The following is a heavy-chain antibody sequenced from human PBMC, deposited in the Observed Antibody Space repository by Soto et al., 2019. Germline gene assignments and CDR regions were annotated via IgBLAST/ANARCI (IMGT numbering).Heavy chain of an antibody. CDR3: TRGPRPISTGTGAY. CDR2: IYNDGTYS. J-gene: IGHJ4*02. Sequence: GGSLRLSCAASGFIFKMYWMHWVRQSPGKGLVWISRIYNDGTYSDYADSVRGRFTISRDNVNDTLYLQMNNLRAEDSGLYYSTRGPRPISTGTGAYWGQGTQVTVSS. D-gene: IGHD3-10*01. CDR1: GFIFKMYW. V-gene: IGHV3-74*01.